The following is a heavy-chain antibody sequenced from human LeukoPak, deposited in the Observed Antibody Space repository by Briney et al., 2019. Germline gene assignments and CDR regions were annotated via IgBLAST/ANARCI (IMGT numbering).Heavy chain of an antibody. V-gene: IGHV4-59*08. CDR1: GGSMSSFY. Sequence: SETLSLACTVSGGSMSSFYWSWIRQPPGGGLEWIGYIYYSGSTNYNPSLNDRVTISVDTSKNQISLKLSSVTAADTAVYYCARHGHSTTYYGMDVWGQGTTVTVSS. CDR3: ARHGHSTTYYGMDV. D-gene: IGHD2-2*01. J-gene: IGHJ6*02. CDR2: IYYSGST.